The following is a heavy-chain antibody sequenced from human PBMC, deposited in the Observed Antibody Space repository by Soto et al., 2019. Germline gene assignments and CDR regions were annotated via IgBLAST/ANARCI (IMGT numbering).Heavy chain of an antibody. CDR1: GFTFGSHG. J-gene: IGHJ4*02. CDR3: AKNPGYYYDSTGYHFDY. Sequence: GGSLRLSCAASGFTFGSHGMHWVRQAPGKGLEWVSAISYGGGTTYYADSVKGRFTISRDNSKNTLYLQMNSLRAEDTAVYYCAKNPGYYYDSTGYHFDYWGQGTLVTVSS. D-gene: IGHD3-22*01. CDR2: ISYGGGTT. V-gene: IGHV3-23*01.